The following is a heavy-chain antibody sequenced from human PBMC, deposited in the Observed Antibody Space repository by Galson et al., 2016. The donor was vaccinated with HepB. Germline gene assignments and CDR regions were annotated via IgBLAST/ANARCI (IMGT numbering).Heavy chain of an antibody. D-gene: IGHD3-3*01. CDR1: GFTVSGSY. CDR2: IYSDGTT. V-gene: IGHV3-66*01. CDR3: ARSTESYYDVWSGLPQGLRMDV. Sequence: SLRLSCVVSGFTVSGSYMSWVRQAPGKGLEWVSVIYSDGTTKYADSVKGRFIISRDNSKNTLYLQMNSLRAEDTAVYFCARSTESYYDVWSGLPQGLRMDVWGQGTTVTVSS. J-gene: IGHJ6*02.